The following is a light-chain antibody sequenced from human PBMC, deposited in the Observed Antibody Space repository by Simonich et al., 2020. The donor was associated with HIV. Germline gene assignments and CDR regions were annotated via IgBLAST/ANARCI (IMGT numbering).Light chain of an antibody. V-gene: IGKV2-29*02. CDR1: QRLLHSNGYNY. CDR2: EVS. Sequence: DIVMTQSPLSLPVTPGEPASISCRSSQRLLHSNGYNYLDWFLQKPVQSPQLLIYEVSSRFSGVTDRFTGSGSGTDFTLKISRVEAEDVGVYYCMQGIQSPKTFGQGTKLEI. J-gene: IGKJ2*01. CDR3: MQGIQSPKT.